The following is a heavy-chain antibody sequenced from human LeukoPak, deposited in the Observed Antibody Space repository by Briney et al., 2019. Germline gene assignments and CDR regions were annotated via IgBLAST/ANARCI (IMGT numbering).Heavy chain of an antibody. D-gene: IGHD6-19*01. CDR3: ARLTALAGHRGAFDI. CDR1: GGSIGGHTFY. J-gene: IGHJ3*02. CDR2: IYYNGNT. V-gene: IGHV4-39*01. Sequence: SETLSVTCNVSGGSIGGHTFYWDWIRQPPGKGLEWIATIYYNGNTFYNPSLKSRVAISIDMSKSQFSLHLSSVTAADTAIYYCARLTALAGHRGAFDIWGPGTMVTVSS.